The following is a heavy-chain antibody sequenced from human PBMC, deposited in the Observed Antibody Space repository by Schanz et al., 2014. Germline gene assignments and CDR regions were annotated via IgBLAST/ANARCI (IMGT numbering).Heavy chain of an antibody. V-gene: IGHV3-30-3*01. CDR2: ISNDGSIK. CDR1: GFTFSSYA. Sequence: QVQLLQFGGGVVQPGRSLRLSCAASGFTFSSYAMHWVRQAPGKGLEWVALISNDGSIKYYADSVQGRFTISRDNSRNARYLQMNSRRTEDTAVYDCASPSGYSDYGTYFDFWGQGTLVAVSS. CDR3: ASPSGYSDYGTYFDF. J-gene: IGHJ4*02. D-gene: IGHD5-12*01.